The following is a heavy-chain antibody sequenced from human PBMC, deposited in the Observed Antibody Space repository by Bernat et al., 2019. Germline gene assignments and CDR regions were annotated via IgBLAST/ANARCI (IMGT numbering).Heavy chain of an antibody. V-gene: IGHV3-30-3*01. D-gene: IGHD5-18*01. J-gene: IGHJ4*02. CDR3: ARDGRGYSYGEIYYFDY. CDR1: GFTFSSYA. CDR2: ISYDGSNK. Sequence: QVQLVESGGGVVQPGRSLRLSCAGSGFTFSSYAMHWVRQAPGKGLEWVAVISYDGSNKYYADSVKGRFTISRDNSKNTLYLQMNSLRAEDTAVYYCARDGRGYSYGEIYYFDYWGQGTLVTVSS.